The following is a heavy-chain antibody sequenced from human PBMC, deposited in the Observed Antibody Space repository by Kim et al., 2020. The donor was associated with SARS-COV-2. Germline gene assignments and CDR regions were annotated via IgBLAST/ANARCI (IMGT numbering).Heavy chain of an antibody. J-gene: IGHJ3*02. D-gene: IGHD2-15*01. CDR1: GGTFSSYA. CDR2: IIPIFGTA. V-gene: IGHV1-69*13. CDR3: ARDGPRYCSGGSCGAFDI. Sequence: SVKVSCKASGGTFSSYAISWVRQAPGQGLEWMGGIIPIFGTANYAQKFQGRVTITADESTSTAYMELSSLRSEDTAVYYCARDGPRYCSGGSCGAFDIWGQGTMVTVSS.